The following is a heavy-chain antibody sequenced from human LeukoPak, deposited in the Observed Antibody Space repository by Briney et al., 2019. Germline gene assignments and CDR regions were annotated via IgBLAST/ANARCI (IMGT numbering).Heavy chain of an antibody. CDR1: GFTFSRYD. CDR2: ISRTVTTT. D-gene: IGHD1-1*01. V-gene: IGHV3-23*05. CDR3: AKKGQADDNGKPD. J-gene: IGHJ4*02. Sequence: GGSLRLSCAASGFTFSRYDLSWVRQAPGKGLECVSTISRTVTTTYYADSVKGRFTISRDNSKNTLYLQMNDLRADGTAVYYCAKKGQADDNGKPDWGQGTLVTVSS.